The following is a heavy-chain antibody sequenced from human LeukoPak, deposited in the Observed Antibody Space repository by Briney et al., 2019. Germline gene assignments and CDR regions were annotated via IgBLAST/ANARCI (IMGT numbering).Heavy chain of an antibody. CDR1: GFPFTNYA. J-gene: IGHJ4*02. CDR2: ISYDGSNE. D-gene: IGHD2-2*01. V-gene: IGHV3-30*03. Sequence: GGSLTLSCVASGFPFTNYAMSWVRQAPGKGLEWLAVISYDGSNEYHADSVKGRFTISRDNSKDTLFLQMNSLRAEDTAVYYCARGPLVPAAMLDYWGQGTLVTVSS. CDR3: ARGPLVPAAMLDY.